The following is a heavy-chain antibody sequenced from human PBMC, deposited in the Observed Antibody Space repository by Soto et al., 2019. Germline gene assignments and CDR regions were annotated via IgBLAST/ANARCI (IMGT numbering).Heavy chain of an antibody. D-gene: IGHD1-26*01. J-gene: IGHJ6*02. CDR3: ARLAEWEYYDGMDV. CDR1: GFTFSVSA. CDR2: IRSKADNYAT. V-gene: IGHV3-73*02. Sequence: EVQLVESGGGLVQPGGSLKLSCAVSGFTFSVSAIHWVRQASGKGLEWVGRIRSKADNYATAYGASVKGRFSISRDDSRSPAYLQRSSLNAEETAVYCGARLAEWEYYDGMDVGGQGTTVTVSS.